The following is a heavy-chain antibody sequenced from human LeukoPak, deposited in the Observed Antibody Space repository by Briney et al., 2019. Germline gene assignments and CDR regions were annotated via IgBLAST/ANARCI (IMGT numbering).Heavy chain of an antibody. Sequence: GGSLRLSCAASGFTFSNYAMNWVRQAPGKGLEWVSVISDSGDSTYYADSVKGRFTISRDNSKNTLYLQMNSLRAEDTALYYCAKDSKYAEYFQHWGQGTLVTVSS. CDR3: AKDSKYAEYFQH. J-gene: IGHJ1*01. D-gene: IGHD6-6*01. CDR2: ISDSGDST. CDR1: GFTFSNYA. V-gene: IGHV3-23*01.